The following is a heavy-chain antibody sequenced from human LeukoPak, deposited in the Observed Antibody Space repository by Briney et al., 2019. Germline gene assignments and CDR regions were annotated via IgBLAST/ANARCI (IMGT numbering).Heavy chain of an antibody. CDR2: IRNDGSDT. V-gene: IGHV3-30*02. J-gene: IGHJ6*04. Sequence: PGGSLGLSCTASGFTFSYNGMHWARQAPGKGLEWVAFIRNDGSDTYYADSVKGRFTISRDNAKNTLYLQMNSLTTEDTAVYYCVKDNPVCHVWGKGTTVAVSS. D-gene: IGHD2-2*01. CDR3: VKDNPVCHV. CDR1: GFTFSYNG.